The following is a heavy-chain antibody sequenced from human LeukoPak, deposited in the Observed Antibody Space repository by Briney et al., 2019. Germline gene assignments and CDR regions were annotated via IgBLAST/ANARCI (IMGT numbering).Heavy chain of an antibody. D-gene: IGHD1-26*01. V-gene: IGHV3-49*04. CDR2: IRSGPYGGTT. Sequence: GGSLRLPCTASGFTFGDYAMSWVRQAPGKGLEWVGFIRSGPYGGTTEYAASVKGRFTISRDDSKSIAFLQMNSLKTEDTAVYYCTSDRVGATSPFDYWGQGTLVTVSS. J-gene: IGHJ4*02. CDR3: TSDRVGATSPFDY. CDR1: GFTFGDYA.